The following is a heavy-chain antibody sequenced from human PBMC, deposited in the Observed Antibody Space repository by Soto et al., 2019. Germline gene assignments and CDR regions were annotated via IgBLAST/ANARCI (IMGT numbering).Heavy chain of an antibody. CDR1: GFTFSSYG. CDR2: ISYDGSNK. D-gene: IGHD6-13*01. J-gene: IGHJ6*01. V-gene: IGHV3-30*18. Sequence: QVQLVESGGGVVQPGRSLRLSCAASGFTFSSYGMHWVRQAPGKGLEWVAVISYDGSNKYYADSVKGRFTLSRDNSKKTLYLQLSSLRAEDTAIHYCAKLYHRNLLSIWDVDNSMDVWAQGTTGTVA. CDR3: AKLYHRNLLSIWDVDNSMDV.